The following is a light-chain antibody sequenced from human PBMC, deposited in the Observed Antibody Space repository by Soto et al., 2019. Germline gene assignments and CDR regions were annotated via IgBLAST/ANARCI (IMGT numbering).Light chain of an antibody. J-gene: IGKJ3*01. CDR1: QRISAY. V-gene: IGKV1-39*01. CDR2: DVS. CDR3: LQTYSPPLT. Sequence: DIQMTQSPSSLSASVGDRVTITCRASQRISAYLNWYQQNPGEAPKLLIFDVSVLESGVPSRFSGSGSETDFTLSFTSLQPDDFATYYCLQTYSPPLTFGPGTTVDFK.